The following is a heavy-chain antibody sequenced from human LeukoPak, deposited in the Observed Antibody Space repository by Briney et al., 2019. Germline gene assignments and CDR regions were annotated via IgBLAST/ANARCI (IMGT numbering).Heavy chain of an antibody. J-gene: IGHJ3*02. CDR1: GYTFTGYY. CDR3: ARDRRIEDAFDI. Sequence: ASVKVSCKASGYTFTGYYIQWVRQAPGQGLEWMGWINPNSGGTNYAQKFQGRVTMTRDTSISTAYMELSRLRSDDTAVYYCARDRRIEDAFDIWGQGTMVTVSS. D-gene: IGHD1-26*01. CDR2: INPNSGGT. V-gene: IGHV1-2*02.